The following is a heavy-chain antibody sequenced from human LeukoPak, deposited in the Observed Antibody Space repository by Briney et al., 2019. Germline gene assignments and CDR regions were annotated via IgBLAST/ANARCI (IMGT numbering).Heavy chain of an antibody. CDR1: GYTFTSYA. J-gene: IGHJ3*02. V-gene: IGHV1-3*01. CDR2: INAGNGNT. D-gene: IGHD3-10*01. Sequence: ASVKVSCKASGYTFTSYAMHWVRQAPGQRLEWMGWINAGNGNTKYSQKFQGRVTITRDTSASTAYMELSSLRSEDTAVYYCAREGMVRGVIKGYRGAFDIWGQGTMVTVSS. CDR3: AREGMVRGVIKGYRGAFDI.